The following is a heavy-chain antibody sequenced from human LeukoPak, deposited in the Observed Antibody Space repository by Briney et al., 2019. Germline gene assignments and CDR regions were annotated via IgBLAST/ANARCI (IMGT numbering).Heavy chain of an antibody. D-gene: IGHD5-18*01. CDR2: IYYSGST. V-gene: IGHV4-59*08. CDR3: ARHTELWFEFDP. J-gene: IGHJ5*02. Sequence: PSETLSLTCTVSGGSISSYCWSWIRQPPGKGLEWIGYIYYSGSTNYNPSLKSRVTISVDTSKNQFSLKLSSVTAADTAVYYCARHTELWFEFDPWGQGTLVTVSS. CDR1: GGSISSYC.